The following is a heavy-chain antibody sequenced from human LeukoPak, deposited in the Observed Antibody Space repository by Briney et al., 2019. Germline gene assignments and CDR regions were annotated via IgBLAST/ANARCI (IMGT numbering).Heavy chain of an antibody. CDR1: GGSISSYY. Sequence: MSSETLSLXCTVSGGSISSYYWSWIRQPPGKGLEWIGYIYYSGSTNYNPSLKSRVTISVDTSKNQFSLKLSSVTAADTAVYYCARGHGYCGGDCRAEWFDPWGQGTLVTVSS. CDR3: ARGHGYCGGDCRAEWFDP. D-gene: IGHD2-21*02. CDR2: IYYSGST. V-gene: IGHV4-59*01. J-gene: IGHJ5*02.